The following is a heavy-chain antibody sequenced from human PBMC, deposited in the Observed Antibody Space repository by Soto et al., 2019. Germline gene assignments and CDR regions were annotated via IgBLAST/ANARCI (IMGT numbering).Heavy chain of an antibody. D-gene: IGHD1-1*01. V-gene: IGHV1-18*04. CDR3: ARETDGAYAVRNDGMGV. CDR1: GYTFTSYG. J-gene: IGHJ6*02. Sequence: QVQLVQSGDEVKKPGASVKVSCKASGYTFTSYGISWVRQAPGQGLEWMGWISAYTVNTNYAQKLHCRVTMTTDTSTSIDYMELRRLITDDTAVYYCARETDGAYAVRNDGMGVWGQATTVTVTS. CDR2: ISAYTVNT.